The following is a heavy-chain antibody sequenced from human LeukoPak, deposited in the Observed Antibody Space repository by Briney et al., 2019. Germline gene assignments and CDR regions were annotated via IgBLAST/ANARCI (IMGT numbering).Heavy chain of an antibody. V-gene: IGHV1-2*02. Sequence: ASVKVSCKASGYTFTSYGISWVRQAPGQGLEWMGWINPNSGGTNYAQKFQGRVTMTRDTSISTAYMELSRLRSDDTAVYYCARDPDSAGPIDYWGQGTLVTVSS. J-gene: IGHJ4*02. CDR2: INPNSGGT. D-gene: IGHD6-19*01. CDR1: GYTFTSYG. CDR3: ARDPDSAGPIDY.